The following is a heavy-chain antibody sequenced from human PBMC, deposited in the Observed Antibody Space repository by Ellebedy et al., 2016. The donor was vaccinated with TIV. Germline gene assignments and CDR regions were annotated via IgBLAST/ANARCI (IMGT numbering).Heavy chain of an antibody. V-gene: IGHV5-10-1*01. CDR1: GYSFTSYG. CDR2: IGPSDSYT. Sequence: AESLKISCKGSGYSFTSYGISGVREMPGKCLEWMGRIGPSDSYTNYSPSFQGHVTISADKSISTAYLQWSSLKASDTAMYYCATLDELGNDYWGQGTLVTVSS. J-gene: IGHJ4*02. CDR3: ATLDELGNDY. D-gene: IGHD7-27*01.